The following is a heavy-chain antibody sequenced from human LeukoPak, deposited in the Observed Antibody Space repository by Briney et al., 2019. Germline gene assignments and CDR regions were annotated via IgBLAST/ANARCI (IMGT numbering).Heavy chain of an antibody. V-gene: IGHV4-59*01. CDR3: ARAKMATILSPRRSDAFDI. CDR2: IYYSGST. CDR1: GGSISIYY. D-gene: IGHD5-12*01. Sequence: SETLSLTCTVSGGSISIYYWSWIRQPPGKGLEWIGYIYYSGSTNYNPSLKSRVTISVDTSKNQFSLKLSSVTAADTAVYYCARAKMATILSPRRSDAFDIWGQGTMVTVSS. J-gene: IGHJ3*02.